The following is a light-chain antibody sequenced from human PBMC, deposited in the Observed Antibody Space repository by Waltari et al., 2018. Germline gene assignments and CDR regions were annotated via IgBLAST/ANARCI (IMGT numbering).Light chain of an antibody. CDR3: NSYSSSDTYVL. Sequence: QSALTQPASVSGSPGQSITISCTGTTDDVGLYNHVAWYQQHPGKAPKHIIYDVRKRPSGVSNRFSGSTSGNTASLTISGLQAEDEADYYCNSYSSSDTYVLFGGGTKLTVL. CDR2: DVR. CDR1: TDDVGLYNH. V-gene: IGLV2-14*03. J-gene: IGLJ2*01.